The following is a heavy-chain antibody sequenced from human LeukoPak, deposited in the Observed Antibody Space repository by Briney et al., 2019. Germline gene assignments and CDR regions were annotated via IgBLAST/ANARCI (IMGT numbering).Heavy chain of an antibody. J-gene: IGHJ3*02. D-gene: IGHD4/OR15-4a*01. Sequence: GSSVKVSCKASGGTFSSYAISWVRQAPGQGLEWMGRIIPILGIANYAQKFQGRVTITADKSTSTAYMELSSLRSEDTAVYYCARDFYGVNYSDDAFDIWGQGTMVTVSS. CDR3: ARDFYGVNYSDDAFDI. CDR1: GGTFSSYA. CDR2: IIPILGIA. V-gene: IGHV1-69*04.